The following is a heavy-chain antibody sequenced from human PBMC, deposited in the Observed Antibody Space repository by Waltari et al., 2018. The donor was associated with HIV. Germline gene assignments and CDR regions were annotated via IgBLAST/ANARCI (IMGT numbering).Heavy chain of an antibody. CDR2: IIPIFGTA. V-gene: IGHV1-69*01. CDR3: ARGTPYYYDSSGNYFQH. CDR1: GGPFSSYA. D-gene: IGHD3-22*01. Sequence: QVQLVQSGAEVKKTGSSVKVSCKDSGGPFSSYAISWVRQALGQGLEWRGGIIPIFGTANNAQKFQGRVTITADESTSTAYMELSSLRSEDTAVYYCARGTPYYYDSSGNYFQHWGQGTLVTVSS. J-gene: IGHJ1*01.